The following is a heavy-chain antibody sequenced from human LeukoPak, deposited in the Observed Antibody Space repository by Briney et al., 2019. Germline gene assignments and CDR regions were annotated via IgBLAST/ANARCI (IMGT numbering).Heavy chain of an antibody. CDR2: FDPEDGET. J-gene: IGHJ4*02. V-gene: IGHV1-24*01. Sequence: ASVKVSCKVSGYTLTELSMHWVRQAPGKGLEWMGGFDPEDGETIYAQKFQGRVTMTEDTSTDTAYMELSSLRSEDTAVYYCATDSRFGELFGYWGQGNLVTVSS. D-gene: IGHD3-10*02. CDR3: ATDSRFGELFGY. CDR1: GYTLTELS.